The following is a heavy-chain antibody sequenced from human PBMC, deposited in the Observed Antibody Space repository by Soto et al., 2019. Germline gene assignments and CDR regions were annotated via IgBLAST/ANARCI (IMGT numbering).Heavy chain of an antibody. V-gene: IGHV3-64*01. D-gene: IGHD6-19*01. Sequence: EVQLVESGGGLVQPGGSLRLSCAASGFTFSSYAMHWVRQAPGKGLEYVSAISSNGGSTYYANSVKGRFTISRDNSKNTLYLQMGSLRAEDMAVYYCARGGGSGWYYVAFDIWGQGTMVTVSS. J-gene: IGHJ3*02. CDR2: ISSNGGST. CDR3: ARGGGSGWYYVAFDI. CDR1: GFTFSSYA.